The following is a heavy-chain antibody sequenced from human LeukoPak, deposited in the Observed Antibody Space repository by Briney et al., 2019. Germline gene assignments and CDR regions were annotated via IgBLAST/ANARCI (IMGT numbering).Heavy chain of an antibody. J-gene: IGHJ4*02. CDR1: ALTFSSYE. CDR3: ANSYYYGSGSSYYFDY. CDR2: ISSSGSTI. D-gene: IGHD3-10*01. V-gene: IGHV3-48*03. Sequence: GRCLRPSCAASALTFSSYEMNSVSHAPRDGMGWVSYISSSGSTIYYADSVKGRFTISRDNAKNSLYLQMNSLRAEDTAVYYCANSYYYGSGSSYYFDYWGQGTLVTVSS.